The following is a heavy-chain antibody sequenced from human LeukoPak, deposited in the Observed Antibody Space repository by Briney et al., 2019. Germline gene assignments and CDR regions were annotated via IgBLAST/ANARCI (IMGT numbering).Heavy chain of an antibody. Sequence: GGSLRLSCAASGFTFDDYGMSWVRQAPGKGLERVSGINWNGGSTGYADSVKGRFTISRDNAKNSLYLQMNSLRAEDTALYHCARSLSGPTYYFDYWGQGTLVTVSS. V-gene: IGHV3-20*01. D-gene: IGHD3-3*01. J-gene: IGHJ4*02. CDR1: GFTFDDYG. CDR2: INWNGGST. CDR3: ARSLSGPTYYFDY.